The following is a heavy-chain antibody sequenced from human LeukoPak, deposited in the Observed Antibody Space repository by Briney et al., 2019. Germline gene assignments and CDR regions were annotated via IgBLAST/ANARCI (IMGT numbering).Heavy chain of an antibody. CDR1: GFTFSSYS. CDR3: ARDLGITMVRGVNYYYYGMDV. Sequence: GGSLRLSCAASGFTFSSYSMNWVRQAPGKGLEWVSSISSSSSYIYYADSVKGRFTISRDNAKNSLYLQMNSLRAEDTAVYYCARDLGITMVRGVNYYYYGMDVWGKGTTVTVSS. CDR2: ISSSSSYI. J-gene: IGHJ6*04. V-gene: IGHV3-21*01. D-gene: IGHD3-10*01.